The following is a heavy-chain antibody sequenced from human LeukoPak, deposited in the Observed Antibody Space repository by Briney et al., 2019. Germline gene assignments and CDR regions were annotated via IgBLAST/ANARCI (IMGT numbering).Heavy chain of an antibody. CDR2: ISSGSSTI. V-gene: IGHV3-48*02. CDR1: GFTFSIYS. D-gene: IGHD2-2*02. CDR3: ARVERCSSTSCYTADY. Sequence: GGSLRLSCAASGFTFSIYSMDWVRQAPGKGLEWVSYISSGSSTIYYADSVKGRFTISRDNAKNSLYLQMNSLRDEDTAVYYCARVERCSSTSCYTADYWGQGTLVTVSS. J-gene: IGHJ4*02.